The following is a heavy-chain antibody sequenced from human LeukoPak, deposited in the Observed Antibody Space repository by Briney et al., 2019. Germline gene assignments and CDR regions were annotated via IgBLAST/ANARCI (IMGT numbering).Heavy chain of an antibody. D-gene: IGHD6-6*01. J-gene: IGHJ6*03. CDR2: IIPIFGTA. Sequence: VASVKVSCKASGGTFSSYAISWVRQAPGQGLEWMGGIIPIFGTANYAQKFQGRVTITTDESTSTAYMELSSLRSEDTAVYYCAGESEYSSSSSYYYYMDVWGKGTTVTVSS. CDR1: GGTFSSYA. CDR3: AGESEYSSSSSYYYYMDV. V-gene: IGHV1-69*05.